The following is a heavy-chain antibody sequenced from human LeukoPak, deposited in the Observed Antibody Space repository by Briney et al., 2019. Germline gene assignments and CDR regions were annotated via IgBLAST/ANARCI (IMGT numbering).Heavy chain of an antibody. J-gene: IGHJ4*02. Sequence: SGTLSLTCAVSGGSISSSNWWSWVRPPPGKGLEWIGEIYHSGSTNYNPSLKSRVTISVDKSKNQFSLELSSVTAADTAVYYCSRDVTEWFGELSNWGQGTLVTVSS. D-gene: IGHD3-10*01. CDR1: GGSISSSNW. CDR2: IYHSGST. CDR3: SRDVTEWFGELSN. V-gene: IGHV4-4*02.